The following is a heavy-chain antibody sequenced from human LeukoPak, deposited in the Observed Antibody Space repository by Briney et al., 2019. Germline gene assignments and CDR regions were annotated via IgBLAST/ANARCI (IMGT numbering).Heavy chain of an antibody. V-gene: IGHV3-48*03. CDR3: ARGERGDY. J-gene: IGHJ4*02. Sequence: GGSLRLSCAASGFTFSIYEMNWVRQAPGKGLEWVSYISGIGTTIYYADSVKGRFTISRDNAKNSLYLQMNSLRAEDTAVYYCARGERGDYWGQGTLVTVSS. CDR2: ISGIGTTI. D-gene: IGHD1-26*01. CDR1: GFTFSIYE.